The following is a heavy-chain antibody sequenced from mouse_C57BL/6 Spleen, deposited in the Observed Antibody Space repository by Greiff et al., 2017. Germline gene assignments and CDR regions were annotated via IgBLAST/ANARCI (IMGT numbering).Heavy chain of an antibody. CDR3: ARYYYGSSYGAMDY. D-gene: IGHD1-1*01. V-gene: IGHV1-82*01. J-gene: IGHJ4*01. CDR2: IYPGDGDT. Sequence: QVQLQQSGPELVKPGASVKISCKASGYAFSSSWMNWVKQRPGKGLEWIGRIYPGDGDTNYNGKFKGKDTLTADKSSSTAYMQLSSLTSEDSAVYFCARYYYGSSYGAMDYWGQGTSVTVSS. CDR1: GYAFSSSW.